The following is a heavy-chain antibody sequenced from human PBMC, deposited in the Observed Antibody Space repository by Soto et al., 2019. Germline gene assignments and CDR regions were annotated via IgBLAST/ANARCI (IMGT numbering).Heavy chain of an antibody. CDR1: GGTFSSYA. Sequence: SVKVSCKASGGTFSSYAITWVRQAPGQGLEWMGGIIPIFGTANYAQKFQGRATITADESTSTAYMELSSLRSEDTAVYYCARDRGPSSGYYPYWFDPWGQGTLVTVSS. CDR3: ARDRGPSSGYYPYWFDP. D-gene: IGHD3-22*01. V-gene: IGHV1-69*13. CDR2: IIPIFGTA. J-gene: IGHJ5*02.